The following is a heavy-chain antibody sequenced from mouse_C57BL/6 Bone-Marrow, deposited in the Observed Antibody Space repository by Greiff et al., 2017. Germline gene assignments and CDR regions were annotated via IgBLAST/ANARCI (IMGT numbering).Heavy chain of an antibody. CDR3: ATNSGPFAY. J-gene: IGHJ3*01. CDR1: GFTFSSYG. CDR2: ISSGGSYT. V-gene: IGHV5-6*01. Sequence: EVMLVESGGDLVKPGGSLKLSCAASGFTFSSYGMSWVRQTPDKRLEWVATISSGGSYTYYPDSVKGRFPISRDNAKNTLYLQMSSLKSEDTAMYYCATNSGPFAYWGQGTLVTVSA. D-gene: IGHD3-2*02.